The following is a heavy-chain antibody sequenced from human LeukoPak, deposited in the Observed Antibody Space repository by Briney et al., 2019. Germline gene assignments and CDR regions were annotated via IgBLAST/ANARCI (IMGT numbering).Heavy chain of an antibody. CDR3: ARDIPGQWLSTSDFDY. D-gene: IGHD6-19*01. V-gene: IGHV1-18*01. J-gene: IGHJ4*02. Sequence: SAYNGNTNYAQKLQGRVTMTTDTSTSTAYMELRSLRSDDTAVYYCARDIPGQWLSTSDFDYWGQGTLVTVSS. CDR2: SAYNGNT.